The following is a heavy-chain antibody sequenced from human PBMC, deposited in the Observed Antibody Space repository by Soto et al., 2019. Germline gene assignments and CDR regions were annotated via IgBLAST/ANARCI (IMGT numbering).Heavy chain of an antibody. V-gene: IGHV1-8*01. CDR3: ARGNYICGRYRPGHY. Sequence: GAPVKVSCKASGYTFTSYDINWVRQATGQGLEWMGWMNPNSGNTGYAQKFQGRVTMTRNTSISTAYMELSSLRSEDTALYYCARGNYICGRYRPGHYWGQGTLVNVSS. D-gene: IGHD3-16*02. CDR1: GYTFTSYD. CDR2: MNPNSGNT. J-gene: IGHJ4*02.